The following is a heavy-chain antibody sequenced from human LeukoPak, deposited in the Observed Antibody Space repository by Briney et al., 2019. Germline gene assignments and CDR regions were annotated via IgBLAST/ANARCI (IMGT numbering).Heavy chain of an antibody. D-gene: IGHD2-21*01. CDR3: ARGVIGPLSNWFDP. CDR2: ISAYNGNT. CDR1: GYTFTSYG. J-gene: IGHJ5*02. V-gene: IGHV1-18*01. Sequence: ASVKVSCKASGYTFTSYGISWVRQAPGQGLEWMGWISAYNGNTNYARKLQGRVTMTTDTSTSTAYMELRSLRSDDTAVYYCARGVIGPLSNWFDPWGQGTLVTVSS.